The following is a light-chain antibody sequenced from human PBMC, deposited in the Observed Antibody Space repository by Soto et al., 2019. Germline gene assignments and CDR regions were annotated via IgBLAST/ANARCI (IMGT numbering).Light chain of an antibody. CDR1: QSVSSSY. CDR2: GAS. CDR3: HQYISAPRT. J-gene: IGKJ4*02. V-gene: IGKV3-20*01. Sequence: DIVLTQSPGTLSLSPGERAVLSCRASQSVSSSYLAWYQQKPGQAPRLLIYGASSRATGIPDRFSGSGSGTDFTLTISRLESEDLAVYYCHQYISAPRTFGEGTKVDIK.